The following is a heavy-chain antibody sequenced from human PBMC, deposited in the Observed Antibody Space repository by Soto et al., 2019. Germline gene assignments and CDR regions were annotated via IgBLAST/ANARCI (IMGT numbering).Heavy chain of an antibody. Sequence: EVQLEESGGGLVQPGGSLRLSCAASGFIFSNFDMHWVRQATGKSPEWVSGIAPGGTPYYPDSVKGRFTISRDNAKGSLDLQMNSRRDGDTAVYYCARGLPCNGDNCWPNTAFRVWGQGTMVTVSS. D-gene: IGHD2-15*01. CDR3: ARGLPCNGDNCWPNTAFRV. V-gene: IGHV3-13*05. CDR2: IAPGGTP. CDR1: GFIFSNFD. J-gene: IGHJ3*01.